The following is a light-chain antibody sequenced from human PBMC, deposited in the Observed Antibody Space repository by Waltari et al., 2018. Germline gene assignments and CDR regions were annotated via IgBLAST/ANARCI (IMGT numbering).Light chain of an antibody. CDR3: QQSYSSPFT. CDR1: QSISSY. CDR2: SAS. J-gene: IGKJ3*01. Sequence: DIQLTQSPSSLSASVGDRVTITCRASQSISSYLNWYQQKPGKAPKFLIYSASSLQSGVPSRFSCSRSGTDFTLTISSLQPEDFAIYYCQQSYSSPFTFGPGTKVDIK. V-gene: IGKV1-39*01.